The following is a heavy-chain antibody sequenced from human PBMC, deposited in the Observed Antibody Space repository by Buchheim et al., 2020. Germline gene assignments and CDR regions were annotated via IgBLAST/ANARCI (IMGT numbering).Heavy chain of an antibody. Sequence: EVQLVESGGGLVQTGGSLRVSCAASGFTFSSHWIHWVRQAPGKGLEWVSRISSDGSGTNYADSVKGRFTVSRDNAHNTLYLQMDSLRAEDTAVYYCAKGNYDFWSGYFDYWGQGTL. CDR2: ISSDGSGT. D-gene: IGHD3-3*01. J-gene: IGHJ4*02. V-gene: IGHV3-74*01. CDR3: AKGNYDFWSGYFDY. CDR1: GFTFSSHW.